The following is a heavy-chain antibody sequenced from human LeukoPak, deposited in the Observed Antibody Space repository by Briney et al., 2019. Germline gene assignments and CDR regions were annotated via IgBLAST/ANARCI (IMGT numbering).Heavy chain of an antibody. V-gene: IGHV4-38-2*02. Sequence: ETLSLTCTVSGYSISSGYYWGWIRQPPGKGLEWIGSIYHSGRTYYNPSLKSRVTISVDTSKNQFSLKLSSVTAADTAVYYCARGGSSSWDFDYWGQGTLVTVSS. D-gene: IGHD6-13*01. CDR3: ARGGSSSWDFDY. CDR2: IYHSGRT. CDR1: GYSISSGYY. J-gene: IGHJ4*02.